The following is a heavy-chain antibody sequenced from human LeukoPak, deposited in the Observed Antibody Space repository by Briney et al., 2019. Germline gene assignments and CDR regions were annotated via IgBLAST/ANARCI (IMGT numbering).Heavy chain of an antibody. CDR1: GFTFSSYS. CDR3: ARGTTMVRGVNKYYYYGMDV. J-gene: IGHJ6*02. D-gene: IGHD3-10*01. CDR2: IWYDGSQR. Sequence: GGSLRLSCAASGFTFSSYSMNWVRQAPGKGLEWVAVIWYDGSQRLYADSVKGRFTISRDNSKNTLYVQMNSLRAEDTAVYYCARGTTMVRGVNKYYYYGMDVWGQGTTVTVSS. V-gene: IGHV3-33*08.